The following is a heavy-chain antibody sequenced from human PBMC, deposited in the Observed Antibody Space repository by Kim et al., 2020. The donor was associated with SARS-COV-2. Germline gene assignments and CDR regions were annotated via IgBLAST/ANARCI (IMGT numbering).Heavy chain of an antibody. CDR1: GFTFTSYA. Sequence: GGSLRLSCAASGFTFTSYAMHWVRQAPGRGLEWVAFISYDGSTDYYADSVKGRFTISRDNSQNTLYLQMNNLRTEDTAIYYCARPSQHFDYWGQGTLVTVSS. CDR2: ISYDGSTD. J-gene: IGHJ4*02. V-gene: IGHV3-30*04. CDR3: ARPSQHFDY.